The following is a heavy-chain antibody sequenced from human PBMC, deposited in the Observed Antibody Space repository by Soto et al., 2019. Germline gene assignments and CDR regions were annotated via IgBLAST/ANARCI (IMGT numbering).Heavy chain of an antibody. Sequence: EVQLVESEGGLVQRGGSLRLSCAASGFTFNYYWMHWVRQAPGQGLVWVSHIHSDGSTTTYADSVKGRFTISRDNAKNTVYLQMNSLRAEDTAVYYCVRCDKGGFDLWGQGTTVTVSS. D-gene: IGHD2-15*01. CDR3: VRCDKGGFDL. J-gene: IGHJ3*01. CDR2: IHSDGSTT. CDR1: GFTFNYYW. V-gene: IGHV3-74*01.